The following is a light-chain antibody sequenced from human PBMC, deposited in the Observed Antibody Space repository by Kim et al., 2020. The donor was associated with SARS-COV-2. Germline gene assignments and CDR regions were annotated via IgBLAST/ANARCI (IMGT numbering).Light chain of an antibody. CDR2: AAS. J-gene: IGKJ2*01. CDR1: QGIRND. CDR3: LQDYNYPYT. V-gene: IGKV1-6*01. Sequence: YASVRDRVTITCRASQGIRNDLGWYQQKPGKAPELLIYAASSLHSEVPSRFSGSGSGTDFTLTISSLQPEDFATYYCLQDYNYPYTFGQGTKLEI.